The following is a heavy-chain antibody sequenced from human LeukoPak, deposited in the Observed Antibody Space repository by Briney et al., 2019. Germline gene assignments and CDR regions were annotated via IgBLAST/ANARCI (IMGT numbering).Heavy chain of an antibody. CDR2: ISGSGGST. CDR3: ARMSDNAFDI. J-gene: IGHJ3*02. D-gene: IGHD2-21*01. Sequence: GGSLRLSCAASGFTFSSYSMNWVRQAPGKGLEWVSGISGSGGSTYYADSVKGRFTISRDNSKNTLYLQMNSLRAEDTAVYYCARMSDNAFDIWGQGTMVTVSS. CDR1: GFTFSSYS. V-gene: IGHV3-23*01.